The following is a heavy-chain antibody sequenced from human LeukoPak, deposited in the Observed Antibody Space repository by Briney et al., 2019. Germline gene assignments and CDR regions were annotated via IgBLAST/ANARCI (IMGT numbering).Heavy chain of an antibody. D-gene: IGHD4-17*01. CDR1: GFTFSSYG. CDR3: AKAWRAYGDYHTFDI. J-gene: IGHJ3*02. Sequence: GGSLRLSCVASGFTFSSYGMHWVRQAPGKGLEWVAVILYDGSNKYNADSVKGRFTISRDTSKNTLYLQMSSLRAEDTAVYYCAKAWRAYGDYHTFDIWGQGTMVTVSS. CDR2: ILYDGSNK. V-gene: IGHV3-30*18.